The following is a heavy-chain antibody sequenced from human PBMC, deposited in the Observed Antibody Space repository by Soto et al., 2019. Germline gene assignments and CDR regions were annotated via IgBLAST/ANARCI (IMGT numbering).Heavy chain of an antibody. D-gene: IGHD3-16*02. CDR2: ISSSSSYI. V-gene: IGHV3-21*01. CDR3: ARDHTKYYDYIWGSYRPFPIVY. CDR1: GFTFSSYS. J-gene: IGHJ4*02. Sequence: EVQLVESGGGLVKPGGSLRLSCAASGFTFSSYSMNWVRQAPGKGLEWVSSISSSSSYIYYADSVKGRFTISRDNAKNSLYLQMNSLRAEDTAVYYCARDHTKYYDYIWGSYRPFPIVYWGQGTLVTVSS.